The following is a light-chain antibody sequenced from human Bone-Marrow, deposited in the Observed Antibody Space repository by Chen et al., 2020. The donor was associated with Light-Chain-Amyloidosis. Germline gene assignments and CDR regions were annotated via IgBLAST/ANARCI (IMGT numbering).Light chain of an antibody. J-gene: IGKJ1*01. V-gene: IGKV3-11*01. CDR3: QQDATWPWT. Sequence: VLTQSPATLSLSPGEGATLSCRTSQSVGAYLAWYQQRPGQAPRLLIYDTSNRATGIPARFSGSGSETDFTLTISSLESEDFAVYYCQQDATWPWTFGHGTKVEIK. CDR1: QSVGAY. CDR2: DTS.